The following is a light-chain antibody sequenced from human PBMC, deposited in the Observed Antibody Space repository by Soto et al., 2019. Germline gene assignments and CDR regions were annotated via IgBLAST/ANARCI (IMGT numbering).Light chain of an antibody. CDR1: QGVTSG. CDR3: QQADSFPLT. Sequence: DIQMTQSPSLVSASVGDRVTITCRASQGVTSGLAWYQQKPGKAPNLLIYGASNLQSGVPSRFSVSGSGTDFTLTISSLQPEDFATYYCQQADSFPLTFGGGTKVDIK. J-gene: IGKJ4*01. CDR2: GAS. V-gene: IGKV1-12*01.